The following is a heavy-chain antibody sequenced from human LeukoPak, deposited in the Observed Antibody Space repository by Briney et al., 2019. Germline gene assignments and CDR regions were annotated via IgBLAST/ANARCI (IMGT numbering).Heavy chain of an antibody. V-gene: IGHV3-66*01. CDR2: IYSGGST. Sequence: GGSLRLSCAASGFTVSSNYMSWVRQAPGKGLEWVSVIYSGGSTYYADSVKGRFTISRDNSKNTLYLQMNSLRAEDTAVYYCARDIYSGSYLGCWGQGTLVTVSS. CDR1: GFTVSSNY. D-gene: IGHD1-26*01. J-gene: IGHJ4*02. CDR3: ARDIYSGSYLGC.